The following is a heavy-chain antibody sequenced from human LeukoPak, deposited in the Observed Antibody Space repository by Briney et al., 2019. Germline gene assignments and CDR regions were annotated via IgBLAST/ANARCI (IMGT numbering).Heavy chain of an antibody. J-gene: IGHJ4*02. Sequence: SVKVSCKASGYTFTGYYMHWVRQAPGQGLEWMGWIIPIFGTANYAQKFQGRVTITTDESTSTAYMELSSLRSEDTAVYYCAREGQNYYDSSGSYFDYWGQGTLVTVSS. CDR1: GYTFTGYY. CDR3: AREGQNYYDSSGSYFDY. D-gene: IGHD3-22*01. V-gene: IGHV1-69*05. CDR2: IIPIFGTA.